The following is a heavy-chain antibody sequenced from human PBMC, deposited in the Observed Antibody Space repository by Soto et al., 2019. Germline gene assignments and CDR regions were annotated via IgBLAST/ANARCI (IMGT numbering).Heavy chain of an antibody. Sequence: QVQVPDSGPGLVEYSHTLSLHCTVSGGSLGSGFSYLSWFRHPPGKGMEWIASIYYTGTTYKNPTLKRRLTISVVTSKSHFSLDRISVTAADTAGYYCTRGLYRANSAFWCHGTLVTVSS. V-gene: IGHV4-31*03. J-gene: IGHJ4*01. CDR2: IYYTGTT. D-gene: IGHD1-26*01. CDR3: TRGLYRANSAF. CDR1: GGSLGSGFSY.